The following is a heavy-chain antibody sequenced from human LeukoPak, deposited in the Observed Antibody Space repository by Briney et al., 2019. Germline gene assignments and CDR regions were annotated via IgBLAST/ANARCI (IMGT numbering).Heavy chain of an antibody. V-gene: IGHV3-23*01. J-gene: IGHJ4*02. CDR2: ISGSGGST. CDR1: GFNFRDYA. CDR3: AKDVPAAYFDY. Sequence: GGSLRLSCTTSGFNFRDYAMSWVRQAPGKGLEWVSAISGSGGSTYYADSVKGRFTISRDNSKNTLYLQMNSLKAEDTAVYYCAKDVPAAYFDYWGQGALVTVSS. D-gene: IGHD2-2*01.